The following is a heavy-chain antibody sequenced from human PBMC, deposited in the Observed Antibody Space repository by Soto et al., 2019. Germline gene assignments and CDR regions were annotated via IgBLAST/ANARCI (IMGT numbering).Heavy chain of an antibody. CDR3: ARMASFGTLNWFDP. V-gene: IGHV1-8*02. Sequence: QVQLVQSGAEVKEPGASVRVSCKASGYTFINYDISWVRQATGQGLEWMGWMTPGSGKTGYANKFQGRVTMTRDASTRTAHLELSSLTSEDTAVYYCARMASFGTLNWFDPWGQGTLVTVSS. D-gene: IGHD3-16*01. J-gene: IGHJ5*02. CDR2: MTPGSGKT. CDR1: GYTFINYD.